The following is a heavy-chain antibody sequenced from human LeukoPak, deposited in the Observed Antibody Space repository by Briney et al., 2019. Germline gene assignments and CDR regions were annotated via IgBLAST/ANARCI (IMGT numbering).Heavy chain of an antibody. D-gene: IGHD3-22*01. J-gene: IGHJ4*02. Sequence: GGSLRLSCAASGFIFSNYAMHWVRQAAGKGLEWVAYIRYDGSRKYYADSVNGRFTISRDNSKNTLYLQVHSLRGEDTAVYYCATETPDTSGSRLDYWGQGTLVTVSS. V-gene: IGHV3-30*02. CDR1: GFIFSNYA. CDR2: IRYDGSRK. CDR3: ATETPDTSGSRLDY.